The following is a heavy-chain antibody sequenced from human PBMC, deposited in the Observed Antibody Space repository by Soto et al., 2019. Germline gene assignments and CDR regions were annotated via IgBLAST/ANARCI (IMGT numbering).Heavy chain of an antibody. CDR3: ARDRGSYALDY. D-gene: IGHD1-26*01. V-gene: IGHV1-18*01. Sequence: QVQLVQSGAEVKKPGASVKVSCKASGYTFTSYGISWVRQAPGQGLEWMGWISANNGNTNYVQKLQGRVTMTTDTSTSTAHMELRRLGSDDTAVYYCARDRGSYALDYWGQGALVTVAS. CDR1: GYTFTSYG. J-gene: IGHJ4*02. CDR2: ISANNGNT.